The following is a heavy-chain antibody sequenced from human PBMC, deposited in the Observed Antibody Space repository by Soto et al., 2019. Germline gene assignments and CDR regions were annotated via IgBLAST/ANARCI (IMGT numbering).Heavy chain of an antibody. CDR1: GFSLSSHW. V-gene: IGHV3-7*03. CDR2: IKYDESER. Sequence: EVHLAESGGGLVRPGGSLRLSCAVSGFSLSSHWMAWVRQAPGKGLEWVANIKYDESERYYVAPLKGRLTISKDNDKNSVYLQINSLRGEDTAVYFCVRVTAGRWLDAWGQGAPVIVS. CDR3: VRVTAGRWLDA. J-gene: IGHJ5*02. D-gene: IGHD6-6*01.